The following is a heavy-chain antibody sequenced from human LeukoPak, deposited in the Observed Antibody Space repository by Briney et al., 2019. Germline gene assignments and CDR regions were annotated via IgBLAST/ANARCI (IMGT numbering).Heavy chain of an antibody. V-gene: IGHV4-59*01. J-gene: IGHJ4*02. D-gene: IGHD2-15*01. CDR3: ARDRSGLLY. CDR2: MFYGGTT. Sequence: SETLSLTCTVSGDSLSRSSWSWIRQSPGGGLEWIGYMFYGGTTNHNPSLKSRVTISLDTSKNQFSLKLSSVTAADTAVYYCARDRSGLLYWGQGTLVTVSS. CDR1: GDSLSRSS.